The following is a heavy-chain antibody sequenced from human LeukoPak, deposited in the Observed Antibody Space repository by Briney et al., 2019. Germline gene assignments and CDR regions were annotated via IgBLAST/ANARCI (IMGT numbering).Heavy chain of an antibody. D-gene: IGHD4-23*01. Sequence: GSLRLSCAASGFSFSDYYMGWSRQAPGKGLEWISYISSSGTDIYNADSVKGRFTISRDNAKNSLYLQINSLRDEDTAVYYCVRGFYGGNPLDALDIWGQGTMVTVSS. CDR3: VRGFYGGNPLDALDI. CDR2: ISSSGTDI. J-gene: IGHJ3*02. CDR1: GFSFSDYY. V-gene: IGHV3-11*01.